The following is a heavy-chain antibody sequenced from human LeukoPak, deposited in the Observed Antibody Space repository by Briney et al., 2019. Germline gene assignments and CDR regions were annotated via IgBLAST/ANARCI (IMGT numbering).Heavy chain of an antibody. J-gene: IGHJ4*02. D-gene: IGHD2-2*01. V-gene: IGHV3-53*01. CDR3: ARGPTVSSTWDY. CDR1: GFTFSSLA. CDR2: IYGGDNR. Sequence: GGSLRLSCAASGFTFSSLAMHWVRQAPGKGLEWVSRIYGGDNREYSDSVKGRFTISRDDSKNTVSLQMSSLRVEDTAVYYCARGPTVSSTWDYWGQGTLVTVSP.